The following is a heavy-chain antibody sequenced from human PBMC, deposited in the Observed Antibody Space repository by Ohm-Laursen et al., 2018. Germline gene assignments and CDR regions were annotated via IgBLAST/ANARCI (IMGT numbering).Heavy chain of an antibody. V-gene: IGHV4-4*07. CDR1: NAAVNSYT. J-gene: IGHJ4*01. CDR3: VGTGLLNGYDY. Sequence: GTLSLTCNVSNAAVNSYTWNWIRQPAGRGLEWIGHISDRGRANYSPSLMSRLTMSIDTSIKQFSLKLTSVTAADTAMYYCVGTGLLNGYDYWGHGTLVTVS. CDR2: ISDRGRA. D-gene: IGHD3-9*01.